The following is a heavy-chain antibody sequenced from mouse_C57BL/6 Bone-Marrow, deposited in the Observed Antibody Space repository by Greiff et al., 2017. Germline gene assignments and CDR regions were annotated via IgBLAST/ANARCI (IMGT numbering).Heavy chain of an antibody. CDR3: SSFDGNYFDF. Sequence: VQLQQSGAELVRPGASVKLSCTASGFNIKDDYIHWVKQRPEQGLEWIGWIDPEIGDTEYASKFQGKATIKLDTSSNTAYLQLSSLTSEDTAVYYCSSFDGNYFDFWGQGTPLTVAS. J-gene: IGHJ2*01. D-gene: IGHD2-3*01. CDR2: IDPEIGDT. V-gene: IGHV14-4*01. CDR1: GFNIKDDY.